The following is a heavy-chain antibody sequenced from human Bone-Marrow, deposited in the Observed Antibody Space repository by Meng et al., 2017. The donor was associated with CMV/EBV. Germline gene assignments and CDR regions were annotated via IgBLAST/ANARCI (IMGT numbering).Heavy chain of an antibody. Sequence: ETLSLTCTVSGGSISSSSYYWGWIRQPPGKGLEWVSSISSSSSYIYYADSVKGRFTISRDNAKNSLYLQMNSLRAEDTAVYYCASSSSSWFFDYWGQGTLVTVSS. J-gene: IGHJ4*02. D-gene: IGHD6-13*01. CDR2: ISSSSSYI. CDR3: ASSSSSWFFDY. CDR1: GGSISSSS. V-gene: IGHV3-21*04.